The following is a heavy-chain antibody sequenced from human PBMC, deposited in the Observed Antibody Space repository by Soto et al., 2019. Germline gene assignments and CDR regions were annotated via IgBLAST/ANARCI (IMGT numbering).Heavy chain of an antibody. J-gene: IGHJ4*02. V-gene: IGHV3-74*01. D-gene: IGHD2-21*01. CDR3: ARDGEGY. CDR2: INTDGSET. CDR1: GFTFSSNW. Sequence: EVQLVESGGGLVQPGGSLRLSCAASGFTFSSNWKHWVRRVPGKGLVWVSRINTDGSETNYADSVKGRFTTSRDNAKNMLYLHMNSLRVEDTAVYYCARDGEGYWGQGTLVTVSS.